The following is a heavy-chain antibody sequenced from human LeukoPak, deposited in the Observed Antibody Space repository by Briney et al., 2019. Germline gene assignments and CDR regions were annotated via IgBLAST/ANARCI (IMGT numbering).Heavy chain of an antibody. CDR2: INPDSGGT. V-gene: IGHV1-2*02. CDR1: GYTFTGYY. J-gene: IGHJ6*02. CDR3: ARDTVVMSTPYYYYYGMDV. D-gene: IGHD4-23*01. Sequence: ASVKVSCKASGYTFTGYYVHRVRQAPGQGLEWMGWINPDSGGTNSAQNFQGRVTMTRDTSISTAYMELNRLRSDDTAVYYCARDTVVMSTPYYYYYGMDVWGQGTTVTVSS.